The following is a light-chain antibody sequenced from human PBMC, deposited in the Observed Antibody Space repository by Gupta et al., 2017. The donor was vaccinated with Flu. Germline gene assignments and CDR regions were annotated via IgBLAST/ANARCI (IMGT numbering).Light chain of an antibody. Sequence: RFTTSSTGSSTEVGSNYICWNLPYAGTTNKHVIYRNNQRPAGVPDRFSGSESGTAASLTISGLWYEEEADYYCAAWDRCRRGLFGSGTKLTVL. V-gene: IGLV1-47*03. CDR2: RNN. J-gene: IGLJ3*02. CDR3: AAWDRCRRGL. CDR1: STEVGSNY.